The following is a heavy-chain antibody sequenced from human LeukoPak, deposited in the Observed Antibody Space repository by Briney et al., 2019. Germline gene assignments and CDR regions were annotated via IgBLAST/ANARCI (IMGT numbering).Heavy chain of an antibody. J-gene: IGHJ4*02. Sequence: ASVKVSCKASGYTFTSNYIHWVRQAPGQGLEWMGMIYPRDGSTSYAQKFQGRVTVTRDTSTSTVHMELSGLRSGDTAVYYCARDQEGFGYWGQGTLVTVSS. CDR3: ARDQEGFGY. CDR2: IYPRDGST. V-gene: IGHV1-46*01. CDR1: GYTFTSNY.